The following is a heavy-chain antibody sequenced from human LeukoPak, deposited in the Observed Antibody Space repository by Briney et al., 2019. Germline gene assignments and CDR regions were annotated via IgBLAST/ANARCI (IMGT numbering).Heavy chain of an antibody. V-gene: IGHV1-18*01. D-gene: IGHD4-11*01. J-gene: IGHJ4*02. CDR3: ARGAISFQLTVTTFPLNY. CDR1: GYTFTNYG. CDR2: ISASDGNT. Sequence: WASVKVSCKASGYTFTNYGLTWVRQAPGQGLEWMGWISASDGNTNYAQKLHDRVTMTTDTSTSTAYMELRSLRSDDTAVYYCARGAISFQLTVTTFPLNYWGQGTLVTVSS.